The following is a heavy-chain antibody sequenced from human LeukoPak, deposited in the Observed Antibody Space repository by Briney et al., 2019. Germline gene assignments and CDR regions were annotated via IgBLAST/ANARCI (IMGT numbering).Heavy chain of an antibody. V-gene: IGHV4-30-4*01. CDR1: AGSLSNGDYY. CDR2: IYYSGRT. D-gene: IGHD4-17*01. CDR3: ARAKTGVLDGETRRRYFDL. J-gene: IGHJ2*01. Sequence: SETLSLACTVSAGSLSNGDYYWSWIRQPPGKGLEWIGYIYYSGRTYYNPSHKSRVTISVDTSKNQFSLKMNSVTAADTAVYYCARAKTGVLDGETRRRYFDLWGRGTLVSVSS.